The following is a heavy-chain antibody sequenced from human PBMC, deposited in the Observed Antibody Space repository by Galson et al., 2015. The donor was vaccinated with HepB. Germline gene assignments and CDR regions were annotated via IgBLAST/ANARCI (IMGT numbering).Heavy chain of an antibody. J-gene: IGHJ4*02. D-gene: IGHD6-19*01. Sequence: LRLSCAASGFTFSYYAMSWVRQAPGKGLEWISAITPSGDNTYSADSMEGRFTISRDNSRNTLFLQMNSLRADDTAIYFCAKVFPEKTDGWYRQALYYFDSWGQGTRVTVSS. CDR3: AKVFPEKTDGWYRQALYYFDS. V-gene: IGHV3-23*01. CDR1: GFTFSYYA. CDR2: ITPSGDNT.